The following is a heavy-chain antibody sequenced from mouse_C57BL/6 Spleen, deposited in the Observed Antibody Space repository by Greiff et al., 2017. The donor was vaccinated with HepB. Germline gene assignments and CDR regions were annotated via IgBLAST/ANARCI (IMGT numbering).Heavy chain of an antibody. CDR1: GFNIKADY. Sequence: EVKLMESGAELVRPGASVKLSCTASGFNIKADYMYWVNQRPEQGLEWIGWIDPENGDTEYASKFQGKATITADTSANTAYLQLSSLTSEDTAVDYYTAILFYYFDYWGQGTPLTVSS. CDR3: TAILFYYFDY. V-gene: IGHV14-4*01. J-gene: IGHJ2*01. CDR2: IDPENGDT. D-gene: IGHD1-1*02.